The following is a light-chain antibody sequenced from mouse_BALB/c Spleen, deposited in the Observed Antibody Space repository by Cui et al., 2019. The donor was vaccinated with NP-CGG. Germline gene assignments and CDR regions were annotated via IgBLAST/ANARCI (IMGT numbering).Light chain of an antibody. J-gene: IGLJ1*01. V-gene: IGLV1*01. CDR2: GTN. CDR3: ALWYSNHWV. CDR1: TGAVTTSNY. Sequence: QAVVTQESALTTSPGETVTLTCRSSTGAVTTSNYANWVQEKSDHLFTGLIGGTNNRAPRVPARFSGSLIGEKAALTITGAQTEDEAIYFCALWYSNHWVFGGGTKTDCP.